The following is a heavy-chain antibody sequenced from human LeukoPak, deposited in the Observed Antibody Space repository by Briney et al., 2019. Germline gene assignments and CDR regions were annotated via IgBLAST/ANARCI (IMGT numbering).Heavy chain of an antibody. CDR1: GGSISSYY. Sequence: FETLSLTCTVSGGSISSYYWSWIRQPPGKGLEWMGYIYYSGSTNYNPSLKSRVTISVDTSKNQFSLKLSSVTAADTAAYYCARGGDCSGGSCYFFDYWGQGTLVTVSS. D-gene: IGHD2-15*01. V-gene: IGHV4-59*01. CDR2: IYYSGST. J-gene: IGHJ4*02. CDR3: ARGGDCSGGSCYFFDY.